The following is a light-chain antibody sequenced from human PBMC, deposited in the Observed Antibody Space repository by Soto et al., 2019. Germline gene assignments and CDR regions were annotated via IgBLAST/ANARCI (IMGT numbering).Light chain of an antibody. V-gene: IGKV1-27*01. CDR2: AAS. CDR1: QGISNY. CDR3: QKYNSAPTWT. Sequence: DIQMTQSPSSLSASVGDRVTITCRASQGISNYFAWYQQKPGKVPKLLIYAASTLQSRVPSRFSGSGSGTDFTLTISSLQPEDVATYYCQKYNSAPTWTFGQGTKVEIK. J-gene: IGKJ1*01.